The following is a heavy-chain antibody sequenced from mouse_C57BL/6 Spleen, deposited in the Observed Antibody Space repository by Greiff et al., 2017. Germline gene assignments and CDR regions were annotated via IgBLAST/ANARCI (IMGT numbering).Heavy chain of an antibody. Sequence: EVQLQESGPGLVKPSQSLSLTCSVTGYSITSGYYWNWIRQFPGNKLEWMGYISYDGSNNYNPSLKNRISITRDTSQNQFFLKLNSVTTEDTATYYCARDGDYWGQGTTLTVSS. V-gene: IGHV3-6*01. CDR2: ISYDGSN. CDR1: GYSITSGYY. CDR3: ARDGDY. J-gene: IGHJ2*01.